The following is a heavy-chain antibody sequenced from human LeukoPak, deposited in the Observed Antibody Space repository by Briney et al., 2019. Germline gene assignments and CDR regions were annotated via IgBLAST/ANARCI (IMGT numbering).Heavy chain of an antibody. V-gene: IGHV4-34*01. D-gene: IGHD3-22*01. Sequence: PSETLSLTCAVYGGSFSGYYWSWIRQPPGKGLEWIGEINHSGSTNYSPSLKSRVTISVDTSKNQFSLKLSSVTAADTAVYYCARGGYYDSSGYPQRDQWFDPWGQGTLVSVSS. J-gene: IGHJ5*02. CDR2: INHSGST. CDR3: ARGGYYDSSGYPQRDQWFDP. CDR1: GGSFSGYY.